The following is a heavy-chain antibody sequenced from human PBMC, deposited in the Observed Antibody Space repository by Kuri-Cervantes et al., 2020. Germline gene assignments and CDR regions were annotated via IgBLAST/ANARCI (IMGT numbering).Heavy chain of an antibody. J-gene: IGHJ5*02. CDR2: ISSSSTI. Sequence: GGSLRLSCAASGFTFSDYYMNWVRQAPGKGLEWVSSISSSSTIYYADSVKGRFTISRDNAKNTLYLQMNSLRAEDTAVYYCAKDREAAAGTGFWFDPWGQGTLVTVSS. CDR3: AKDREAAAGTGFWFDP. D-gene: IGHD6-13*01. V-gene: IGHV3-69-1*01. CDR1: GFTFSDYY.